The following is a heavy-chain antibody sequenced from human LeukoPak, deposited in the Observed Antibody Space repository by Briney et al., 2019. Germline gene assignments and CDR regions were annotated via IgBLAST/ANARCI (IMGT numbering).Heavy chain of an antibody. Sequence: SETLSLTCTVSGGSISSSSYYWGWIRQPPGKGLEWIGSIYYSGSTYYNPSLKSRVTISVDTSKNPFSLTLSSVTAAATAVYYCASENRYYFDYWGQGTLVTVSS. J-gene: IGHJ4*02. V-gene: IGHV4-39*07. CDR3: ASENRYYFDY. D-gene: IGHD1-14*01. CDR1: GGSISSSSYY. CDR2: IYYSGST.